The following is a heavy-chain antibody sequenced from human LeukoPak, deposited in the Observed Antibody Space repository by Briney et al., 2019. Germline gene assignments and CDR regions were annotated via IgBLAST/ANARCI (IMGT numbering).Heavy chain of an antibody. CDR1: GFTFSSYW. Sequence: PGGSLRLSCAASGFTFSSYWMCWVRQAPGKGLEWVANIKQDGSEKYYVDSVKGRFTISRDNAKNSLYLQMNSPRAEDTAVYYSSLEGSSWYRYFQHWGQGTLVTVSS. CDR2: IKQDGSEK. J-gene: IGHJ1*01. CDR3: SLEGSSWYRYFQH. V-gene: IGHV3-7*05. D-gene: IGHD6-13*01.